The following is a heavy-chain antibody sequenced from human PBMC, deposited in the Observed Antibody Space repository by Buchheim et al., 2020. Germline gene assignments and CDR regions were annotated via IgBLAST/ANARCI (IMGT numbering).Heavy chain of an antibody. CDR1: GFSFSSYA. J-gene: IGHJ6*02. CDR3: AKECRPGYYYGMDV. V-gene: IGHV3-23*01. Sequence: EVQLLESGGGLVQPGGSLRLSCAASGFSFSSYAMSWVRQAPGKGLEWVSALSGSGGSAYYPDSVKGRFTISRDKSKNTLELQMNSLRAEDTAVYYCAKECRPGYYYGMDVWGQGTT. CDR2: LSGSGGSA.